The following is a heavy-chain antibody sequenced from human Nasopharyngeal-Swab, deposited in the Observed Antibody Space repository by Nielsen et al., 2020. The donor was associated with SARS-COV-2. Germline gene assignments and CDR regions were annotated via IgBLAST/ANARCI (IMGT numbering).Heavy chain of an antibody. CDR1: GFTFSNAW. J-gene: IGHJ4*02. V-gene: IGHV3-23*01. CDR2: ISGSGGST. Sequence: GESLKISCAVSGFTFSNAWMSWVRQAPGKGLEWVSAISGSGGSTYYADSVKGRFTISRDNSKNTLYLQMNSLRAEDTAVYYCAKDRGYDYVWGSYDYWGQGTLVTVSS. D-gene: IGHD3-16*01. CDR3: AKDRGYDYVWGSYDY.